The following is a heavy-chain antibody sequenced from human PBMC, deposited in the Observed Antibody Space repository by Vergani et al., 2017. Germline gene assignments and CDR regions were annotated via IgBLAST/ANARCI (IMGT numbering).Heavy chain of an antibody. CDR2: IYTSGST. V-gene: IGHV4-4*07. D-gene: IGHD4-11*01. CDR1: GGSISSYY. Sequence: QVQLQESGPGLVKPSETLSLTCTVSGGSISSYYWSWIRQPAGKGLEWIGRIYTSGSTNYNPSLKSRVTMSVDTSKNQFSLKLSSVTAADTAVYYCARGPPTGLAPRYYYYYGMDVWGQGTTVTVSS. CDR3: ARGPPTGLAPRYYYYYGMDV. J-gene: IGHJ6*02.